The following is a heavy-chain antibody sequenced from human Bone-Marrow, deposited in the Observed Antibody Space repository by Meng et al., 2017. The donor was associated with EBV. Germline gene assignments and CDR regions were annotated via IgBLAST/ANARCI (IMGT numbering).Heavy chain of an antibody. Sequence: QVQLVQSGAEVKKPGTSVKVSCKASGYSFTSYAINGGRQATGQGLEWMGWMNPNSGNTGYAQKFQGRVTMTRNTSISTAYMELSSLRSEDTAVYYCARGPAAYDYVWGSYRYNWFDPWGQGTLVTVSS. CDR2: MNPNSGNT. V-gene: IGHV1-8*01. D-gene: IGHD3-16*02. CDR3: ARGPAAYDYVWGSYRYNWFDP. J-gene: IGHJ5*02. CDR1: GYSFTSYA.